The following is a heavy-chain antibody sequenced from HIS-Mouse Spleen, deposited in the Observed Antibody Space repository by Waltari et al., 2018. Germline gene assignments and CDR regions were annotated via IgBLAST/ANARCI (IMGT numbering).Heavy chain of an antibody. CDR3: AREIPYSSSWYDWYFDL. CDR2: MYYSGIP. Sequence: QLQLQESGPGLVKPSETLSLTCTVSGGSISSRSYYWGWNRQPPGKGLEWIWSMYYSGIPYYNPSHKIRVTISVDTSKNQFPLKLSSVTAADTAVYYCAREIPYSSSWYDWYFDLWGRGTLVTVSS. J-gene: IGHJ2*01. CDR1: GGSISSRSYY. D-gene: IGHD6-13*01. V-gene: IGHV4-39*07.